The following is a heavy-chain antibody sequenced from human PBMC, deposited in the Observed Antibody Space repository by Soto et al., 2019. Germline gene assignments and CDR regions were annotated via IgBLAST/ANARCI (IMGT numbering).Heavy chain of an antibody. Sequence: SETLSLTCAVYGGSFSGYYWSWIRQPPGKGLEWIGEINHSGSTNYNPSLKSRVTISVDTSKNQFSLKLSSVTAADTAVYYCARGTDVLMVYATRFFDYWGQGTLVTVSS. D-gene: IGHD2-8*01. CDR1: GGSFSGYY. CDR2: INHSGST. V-gene: IGHV4-34*01. J-gene: IGHJ4*02. CDR3: ARGTDVLMVYATRFFDY.